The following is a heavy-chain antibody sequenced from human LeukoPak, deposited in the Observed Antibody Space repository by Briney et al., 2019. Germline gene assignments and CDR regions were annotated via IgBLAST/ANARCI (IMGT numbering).Heavy chain of an antibody. V-gene: IGHV3-23*01. CDR2: IGGSGGST. CDR3: AKDLHCSGGSCSHY. Sequence: PGGSLRLSCAASGFTFSSYAMSWVRQAPGKGLEWVSAIGGSGGSTCYADSVKGRFTISRDNSKNTLYLQMNSLRAEDTAVYYCAKDLHCSGGSCSHYWGQGTLVTVSS. J-gene: IGHJ4*02. CDR1: GFTFSSYA. D-gene: IGHD2-15*01.